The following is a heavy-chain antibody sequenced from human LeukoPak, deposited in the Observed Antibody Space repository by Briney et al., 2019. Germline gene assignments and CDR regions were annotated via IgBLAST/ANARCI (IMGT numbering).Heavy chain of an antibody. Sequence: PSETLSLTCTVSGGTISSYYWSWIRQPPGKGLEWTGYIYYSGSTNYNPSLNSRVTISVDTSKNQFSLKLSSVTAADTAVYYCASLFGGVIDYWGQGTLVTVSS. D-gene: IGHD3-16*01. CDR1: GGTISSYY. V-gene: IGHV4-59*01. J-gene: IGHJ4*02. CDR2: IYYSGST. CDR3: ASLFGGVIDY.